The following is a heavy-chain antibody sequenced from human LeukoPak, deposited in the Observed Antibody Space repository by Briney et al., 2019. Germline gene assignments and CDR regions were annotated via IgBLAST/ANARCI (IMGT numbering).Heavy chain of an antibody. J-gene: IGHJ5*02. CDR2: IKEDGSEK. Sequence: QPGGSLRLSCAASGSTFSSQWMSWVRQAPGKGLEWVANIKEDGSEKSYVDSVKGRFTISRDNAKNSLYLQMNSLRAEDTAVYYCARAFSWGQGTLVTVSS. D-gene: IGHD3-16*01. V-gene: IGHV3-7*01. CDR3: ARAFS. CDR1: GSTFSSQW.